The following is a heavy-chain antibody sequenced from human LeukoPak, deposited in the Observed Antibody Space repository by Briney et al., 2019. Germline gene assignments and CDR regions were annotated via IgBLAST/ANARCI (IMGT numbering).Heavy chain of an antibody. CDR3: ARGPDSSGWYYYYYYYMDV. D-gene: IGHD6-19*01. J-gene: IGHJ6*03. CDR1: GYTFTSYG. CDR2: ISAYNGNT. V-gene: IGHV1-18*01. Sequence: ASVKVSCKASGYTFTSYGISWVRQAPGQGLEWMGWISAYNGNTNYAQKLQGRVTMTTDTSTSTAYMGLRSLRSDDTAVYYCARGPDSSGWYYYYYYYMDVWGKGTTVTISS.